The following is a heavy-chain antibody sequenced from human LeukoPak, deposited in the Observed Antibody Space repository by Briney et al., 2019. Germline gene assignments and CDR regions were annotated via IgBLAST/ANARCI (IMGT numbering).Heavy chain of an antibody. CDR3: AKDRGVSGDYWGSLDYYYMDV. D-gene: IGHD1-26*01. Sequence: AGRSLRLSCAASGFTFDDYAMHWVRQAPGKGLEWVSGISWNSGSIGYADSVKGRFTISRDNSKSTLYLQMNSLTPEDTAVYYCAKDRGVSGDYWGSLDYYYMDVWGKGTTVTVS. V-gene: IGHV3-9*01. CDR2: ISWNSGSI. J-gene: IGHJ6*03. CDR1: GFTFDDYA.